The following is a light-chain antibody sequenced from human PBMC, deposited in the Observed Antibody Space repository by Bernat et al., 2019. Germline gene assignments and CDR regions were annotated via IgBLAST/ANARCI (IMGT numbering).Light chain of an antibody. CDR2: AAS. Sequence: DIQMTQSPSSVSASVGDRVTITCRASQRINSWVAWYQQKPGKAPKLLIYAASSLQSGVPSRFSGSGSGTDFTLTISSLQPEEFATYYCQQADSFPITFGQGTRLEIK. CDR1: QRINSW. J-gene: IGKJ5*01. CDR3: QQADSFPIT. V-gene: IGKV1-12*01.